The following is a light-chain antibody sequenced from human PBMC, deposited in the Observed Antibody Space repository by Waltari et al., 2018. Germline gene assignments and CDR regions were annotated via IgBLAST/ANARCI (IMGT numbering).Light chain of an antibody. CDR2: DTT. CDR3: QSYDSSLSGWRV. V-gene: IGLV1-40*01. CDR1: SSNTGADYD. J-gene: IGLJ1*01. Sequence: QSVLTQPPSVSGAPGQRVTISCTGGSSNTGADYDLPWYQQLPGTAPKLLIFDTTNRPSGVPNRFSGSKSGTSAFLAITGLQPEDEADYYCQSYDSSLSGWRVFGTGTKVTVL.